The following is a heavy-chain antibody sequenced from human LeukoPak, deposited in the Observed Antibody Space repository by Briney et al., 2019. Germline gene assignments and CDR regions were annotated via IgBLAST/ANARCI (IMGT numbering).Heavy chain of an antibody. Sequence: PGGSLRLSCAASGFTFSSYCMDWVRQTPGKGLEWVSSISSSSSYIYYADSVKGRFTISRDNAKNSLYLQMNSLRAEDTAVYYCARDGVIVVVAEGFDYWGQGTLVTVSS. CDR3: ARDGVIVVVAEGFDY. CDR2: ISSSSSYI. D-gene: IGHD2-15*01. V-gene: IGHV3-21*01. CDR1: GFTFSSYC. J-gene: IGHJ4*02.